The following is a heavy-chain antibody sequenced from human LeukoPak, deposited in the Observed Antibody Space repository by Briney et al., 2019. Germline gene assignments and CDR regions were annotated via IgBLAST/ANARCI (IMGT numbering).Heavy chain of an antibody. V-gene: IGHV3-21*01. CDR1: GFTLSSYS. CDR2: ISSSSSYI. CDR3: ARGGLTGYYFDY. D-gene: IGHD3-9*01. J-gene: IGHJ4*02. Sequence: AGSLRLSCAASGFTLSSYSMNWVRQAPGKGLEWVSSISSSSSYIYYADSVKGRFTISRDNAKNSLYLQMNSLRAEDTAVYYCARGGLTGYYFDYWGQGTLVTVSS.